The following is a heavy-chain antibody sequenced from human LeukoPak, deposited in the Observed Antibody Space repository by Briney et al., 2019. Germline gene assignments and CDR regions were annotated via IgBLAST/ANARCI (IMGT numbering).Heavy chain of an antibody. Sequence: PGGSLRLSCAASGFTFSSYGMHWVRQAPGKGLEWVAFIRYDGSNKYYADPVKGRFTISRDNSKSTLYLQMNSLRAEDTAVYYCAKEAGSSWYIGGYFDYWGQGTLVTVSS. J-gene: IGHJ4*02. V-gene: IGHV3-30*02. CDR2: IRYDGSNK. CDR1: GFTFSSYG. D-gene: IGHD6-13*01. CDR3: AKEAGSSWYIGGYFDY.